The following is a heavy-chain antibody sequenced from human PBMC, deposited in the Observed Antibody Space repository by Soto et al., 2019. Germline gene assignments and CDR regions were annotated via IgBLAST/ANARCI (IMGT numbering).Heavy chain of an antibody. Sequence: QLQLQESGSGLVKPSQTLSLTCAVSGGSISSGGYSWSWIRQPPGKGLEWIGYIYHSGSTYYNPSLKSRVTISVDRSKNQFSLKLSSATAADTAVYYCAALGMTTVTPKDYWGQGTLVTVSS. D-gene: IGHD4-4*01. V-gene: IGHV4-30-2*01. CDR1: GGSISSGGYS. J-gene: IGHJ4*02. CDR3: AALGMTTVTPKDY. CDR2: IYHSGST.